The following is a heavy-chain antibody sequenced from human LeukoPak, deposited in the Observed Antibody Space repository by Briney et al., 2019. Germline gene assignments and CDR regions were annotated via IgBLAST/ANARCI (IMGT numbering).Heavy chain of an antibody. CDR2: IKQDGSEK. D-gene: IGHD2-8*01. CDR3: ARDFLPYYLLFDY. CDR1: GFTFSSYW. Sequence: GGSLRLSCAASGFTFSSYWMSWVRQAPGKGLEWVANIKQDGSEKYYVDSVKGRFTISRDNAKNSLYLQMNSLRAEDTAVCYCARDFLPYYLLFDYWGQGTLVTVSS. V-gene: IGHV3-7*01. J-gene: IGHJ4*02.